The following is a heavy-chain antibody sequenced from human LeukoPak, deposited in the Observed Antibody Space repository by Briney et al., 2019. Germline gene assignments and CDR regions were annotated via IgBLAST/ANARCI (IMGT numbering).Heavy chain of an antibody. CDR3: ASPLRFLEWIDAFDI. V-gene: IGHV3-48*01. CDR1: GFTFSSYS. D-gene: IGHD3-3*01. J-gene: IGHJ3*02. Sequence: GGSLRLSCAASGFTFSSYSMNWVRQAPGKGLEWVSYISSSSSTIYYADSVKGRFTISRDNAKNSLYLQMNSLRAEDTAVYYCASPLRFLEWIDAFDIWGQGTMVTISS. CDR2: ISSSSSTI.